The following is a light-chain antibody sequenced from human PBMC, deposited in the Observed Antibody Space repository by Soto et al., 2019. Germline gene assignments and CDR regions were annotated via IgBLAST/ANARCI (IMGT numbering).Light chain of an antibody. CDR3: QTWGTGIWV. CDR2: LNXDGSX. CDR1: SGHSSYA. J-gene: IGLJ3*02. V-gene: IGLV4-69*01. Sequence: QPVLTQSPSASASLGASVKLTCTLSSGHSSYAIAWHQQQPEKGPRYLMKLNXDGSXSKGDGIPDRXSGSSSGXERYLTXXXXXXXXXADYYCQTWGTGIWVFGGGTKLTVL.